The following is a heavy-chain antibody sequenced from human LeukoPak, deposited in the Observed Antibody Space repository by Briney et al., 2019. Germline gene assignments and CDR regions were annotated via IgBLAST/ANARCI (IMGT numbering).Heavy chain of an antibody. CDR2: MNPNSGNT. D-gene: IGHD5-18*01. CDR1: GYTFTSYD. Sequence: ASVKVSCKASGYTFTSYDINWVRQATGQGLEWMGWMNPNSGNTGYAQKFQGRVTMTRNTSISTAYTELSSLRSEDTAVYYCARDLRVLGGDTAMSSLRDYYGMDVWGQGTTVTVSS. CDR3: ARDLRVLGGDTAMSSLRDYYGMDV. V-gene: IGHV1-8*01. J-gene: IGHJ6*02.